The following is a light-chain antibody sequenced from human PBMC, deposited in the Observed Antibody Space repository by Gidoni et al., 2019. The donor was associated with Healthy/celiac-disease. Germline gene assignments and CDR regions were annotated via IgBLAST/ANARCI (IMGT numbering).Light chain of an antibody. V-gene: IGKV3-20*01. J-gene: IGKJ1*01. CDR2: GAS. Sequence: EIVLTQSPGTLSLSPGERATLSCRASQSVSSSYLAGYQQTPGQAPRLLIYGASSRATGIPDRFSGSGSGTDFTLTISRLEPEDFAVYYCQQYGSFPWTFGQGTKVEIK. CDR1: QSVSSSY. CDR3: QQYGSFPWT.